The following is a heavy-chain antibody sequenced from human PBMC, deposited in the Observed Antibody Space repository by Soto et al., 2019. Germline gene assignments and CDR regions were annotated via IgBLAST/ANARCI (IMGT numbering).Heavy chain of an antibody. CDR1: GYPFTSYH. J-gene: IGHJ5*02. CDR2: INPSEGRT. D-gene: IGHD4-4*01. V-gene: IGHV1-46*01. Sequence: QVQLVQSGAEVRKPGASVKLSCQTSGYPFTSYHMHWVRQAPGQGLEWMGVINPSEGRTRYSQKFEDRLTMPRDTSTSTVYMELRSLSSDDTATYFCARGREYSFGYNWFDPWGQGALLTVSS. CDR3: ARGREYSFGYNWFDP.